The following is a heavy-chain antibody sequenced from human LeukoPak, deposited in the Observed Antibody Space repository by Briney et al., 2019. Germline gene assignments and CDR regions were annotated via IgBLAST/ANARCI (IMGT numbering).Heavy chain of an antibody. D-gene: IGHD2-15*01. Sequence: SETLSLTCTVSGGSVSSGSYYWTWIRQPPGKGLECIGYIYYSGSTNYNSSLKSRVTISLDTSKNQFSLKLSSVTAADTAVYYCAREVVAGYPWYFDLWGRGTLVTVSS. CDR1: GGSVSSGSYY. CDR3: AREVVAGYPWYFDL. J-gene: IGHJ2*01. V-gene: IGHV4-61*01. CDR2: IYYSGST.